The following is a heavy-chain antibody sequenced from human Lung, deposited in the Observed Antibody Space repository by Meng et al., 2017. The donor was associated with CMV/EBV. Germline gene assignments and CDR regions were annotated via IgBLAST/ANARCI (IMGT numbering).Heavy chain of an antibody. CDR1: GGSFSGYY. J-gene: IGHJ4*02. Sequence: SQTLXLTXAVYGGSFSGYYWSWIRQPPGKGLEWIGEINHSGSTNYNPSLKSRVTISVDTSKNQFSLKLSSVTAADTAVYYCARGAWNYVGVFDYWGQGTLVTVSS. CDR3: ARGAWNYVGVFDY. V-gene: IGHV4-34*01. CDR2: INHSGST. D-gene: IGHD1-7*01.